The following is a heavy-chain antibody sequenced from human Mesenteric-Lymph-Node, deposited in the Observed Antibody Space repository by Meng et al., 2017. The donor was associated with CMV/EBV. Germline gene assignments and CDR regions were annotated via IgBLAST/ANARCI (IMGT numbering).Heavy chain of an antibody. Sequence: GGSLRLSCAASGFTFSSYEMNWVRQAPGKGLEWVSYISRSGATIYYADSVKGRFTISRDNAKNSLYLQMNSLRAEDTAVYYCARALKHSHIWNGPWGQGTLVTVSS. CDR2: ISRSGATI. J-gene: IGHJ5*02. D-gene: IGHD3-3*02. V-gene: IGHV3-48*03. CDR3: ARALKHSHIWNGP. CDR1: GFTFSSYE.